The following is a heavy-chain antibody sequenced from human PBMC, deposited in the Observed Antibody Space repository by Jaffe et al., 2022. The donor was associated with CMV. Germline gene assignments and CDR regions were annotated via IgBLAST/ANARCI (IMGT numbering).Heavy chain of an antibody. D-gene: IGHD3-3*01. CDR3: ARDGSYRVTIFGVVNPGVYMDV. CDR1: GFTFSDYY. V-gene: IGHV3-11*06. J-gene: IGHJ6*03. CDR2: ISSSSSYT. Sequence: QVQLVESGGGLVKPGGSLRLSCAASGFTFSDYYMSWIRQAPGKGLEWVSYISSSSSYTNYADSVKGRFTISRDNAKNSLYLQMNSLRAEDTAVYYCARDGSYRVTIFGVVNPGVYMDVWGKGTTVTVSS.